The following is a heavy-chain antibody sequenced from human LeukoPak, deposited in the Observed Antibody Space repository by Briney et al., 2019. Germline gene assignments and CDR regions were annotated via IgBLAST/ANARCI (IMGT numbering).Heavy chain of an antibody. D-gene: IGHD5-12*01. CDR2: IIPLLGIA. CDR1: GGIFSSYT. V-gene: IGHV1-69*04. CDR3: ARDDADSAYADGDY. Sequence: TVKVSCKASGGIFSSYTISWVRQAPGQGLEWMGRIIPLLGIANYAQKFQGRVTIIADKSTSTAYMELSSLRSEDTAVYYCARDDADSAYADGDYWGQGTLVTVSS. J-gene: IGHJ4*02.